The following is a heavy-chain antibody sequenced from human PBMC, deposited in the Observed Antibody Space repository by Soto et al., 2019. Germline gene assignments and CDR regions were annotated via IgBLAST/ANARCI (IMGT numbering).Heavy chain of an antibody. D-gene: IGHD1-26*01. V-gene: IGHV4-4*07. Sequence: PSETLSLTCAVSGGSISRFYWTWMRQSAGKGLEWIGRIYSSGTTNYNPSLKGRVTMSVDTSKNQFSLSLSSVTAADTAVYYCARDRIVGTSYLDYWGQGALVTVFS. J-gene: IGHJ4*02. CDR1: GGSISRFY. CDR3: ARDRIVGTSYLDY. CDR2: IYSSGTT.